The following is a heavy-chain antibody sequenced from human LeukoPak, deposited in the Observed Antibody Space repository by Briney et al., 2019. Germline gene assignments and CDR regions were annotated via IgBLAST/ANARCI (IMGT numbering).Heavy chain of an antibody. D-gene: IGHD3-10*01. V-gene: IGHV4-4*07. CDR3: ARVSRLWFGEGAFDI. J-gene: IGHJ3*02. CDR2: IYTSGST. CDR1: GGSISSYY. Sequence: SETLSLTCTVSGGSISSYYWSWIRQPAGKGLEWIGRIYTSGSTNYNPSLKSRVTMSVGTSKNQFSLKLSSVTAADTAVYYCARVSRLWFGEGAFDIWGQGTMVTVSS.